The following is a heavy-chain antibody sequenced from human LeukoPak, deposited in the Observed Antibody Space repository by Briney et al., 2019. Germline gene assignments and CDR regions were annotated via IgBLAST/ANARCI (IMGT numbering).Heavy chain of an antibody. CDR2: ISDSGGST. V-gene: IGHV3-23*01. Sequence: GGSLRLSCAASGFTFSTSAMSWVRQAPGKGLECVASISDSGGSTYYGDSGKGRFTISRDNSKNTLYLQMKGLRAEDTAVYYCAKGGSTIFGVVNKFDYWGQGTLVTVSS. CDR3: AKGGSTIFGVVNKFDY. D-gene: IGHD3-3*01. CDR1: GFTFSTSA. J-gene: IGHJ4*02.